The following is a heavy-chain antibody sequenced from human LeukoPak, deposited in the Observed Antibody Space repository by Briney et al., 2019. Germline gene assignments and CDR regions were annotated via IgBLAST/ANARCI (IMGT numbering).Heavy chain of an antibody. V-gene: IGHV3-43*01. J-gene: IGHJ4*02. CDR3: VKDLVAASENVRGWYPMDY. CDR2: ISWNGARI. Sequence: PGRSLRLFCAASGFTFAEYTMHWVRQAPRKGLEWVSLISWNGARIHYGDSVKGRFTISRDNSKNSLYLQMNSLRTEDAALYYCVKDLVAASENVRGWYPMDYWGQGTLVTVSS. CDR1: GFTFAEYT. D-gene: IGHD6-19*01.